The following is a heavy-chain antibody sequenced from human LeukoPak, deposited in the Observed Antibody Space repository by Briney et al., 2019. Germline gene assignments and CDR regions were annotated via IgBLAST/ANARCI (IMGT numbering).Heavy chain of an antibody. D-gene: IGHD3-9*01. CDR2: ISSSRATI. V-gene: IGHV3-48*01. J-gene: IGHJ4*02. Sequence: GGSLRLSCVVSGFTFFTFGINWVRQAPGRGLEWVSYISSSRATIYYSDSVKGRFTISRDDAKSSLYLQMNSLRAEDTALYYFSRMSTGYYDDYWGQGILVTVSS. CDR3: SRMSTGYYDDY. CDR1: GFTFFTFG.